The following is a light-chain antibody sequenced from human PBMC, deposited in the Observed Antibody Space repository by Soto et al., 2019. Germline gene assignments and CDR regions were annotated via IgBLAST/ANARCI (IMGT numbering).Light chain of an antibody. V-gene: IGLV2-14*01. J-gene: IGLJ1*01. CDR3: LSFTTTSFHV. CDR1: SSDIGAYDY. CDR2: EVN. Sequence: QSALTQPASLSGSPGQSITISCTGTSSDIGAYDYVSWFQQHPGKAPKLMISEVNNRPSGVSNLFSGSKSGNTAYLTISGLRVQDGAEYFCLSFTTTSFHVLGTGTKRTV.